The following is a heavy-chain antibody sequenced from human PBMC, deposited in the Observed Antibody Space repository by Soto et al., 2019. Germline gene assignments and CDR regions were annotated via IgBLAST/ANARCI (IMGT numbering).Heavy chain of an antibody. V-gene: IGHV4-4*07. J-gene: IGHJ2*01. CDR1: GDSFSNYY. Sequence: SETLSLTCTVSGDSFSNYYWNWIRQPAGKGLEWIGRIYSSGYSDYNPSLKSRVTMSIDTSNNQFTLRVNSVTAADTAVYYCARHVVVVVAATVYFDLWGRGTLVTV. CDR3: ARHVVVVVAATVYFDL. CDR2: IYSSGYS. D-gene: IGHD2-15*01.